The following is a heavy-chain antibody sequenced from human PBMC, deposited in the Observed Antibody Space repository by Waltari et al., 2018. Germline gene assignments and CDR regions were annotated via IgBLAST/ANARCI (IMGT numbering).Heavy chain of an antibody. V-gene: IGHV1-2*06. Sequence: QVQLVQSGAEVKKPGASVKVSCKASGYTFTGYYMHWVRQAPGQGLEWMGRINPNSGGTNYAQKFQGRVTMTRDTSISTAYMELSRLRSDDTAVYYCAARYYYDSSGYYDDAFDIWGQGTMVTVSS. CDR1: GYTFTGYY. CDR3: AARYYYDSSGYYDDAFDI. D-gene: IGHD3-22*01. J-gene: IGHJ3*02. CDR2: INPNSGGT.